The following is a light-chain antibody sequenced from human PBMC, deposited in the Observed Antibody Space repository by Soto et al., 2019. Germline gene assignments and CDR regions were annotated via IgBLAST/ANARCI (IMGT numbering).Light chain of an antibody. CDR2: DAS. CDR3: QQYDNLRWT. Sequence: DIQMTQSPSSLSASVGDRVTITCQASQDISTYLTWYQQKPGKHPKLLIYDASTWDTGEPSRFSGSGYGTDFPFTISSLQPEDIATYYCQQYDNLRWTFGEGTKVEI. CDR1: QDISTY. V-gene: IGKV1-33*01. J-gene: IGKJ1*01.